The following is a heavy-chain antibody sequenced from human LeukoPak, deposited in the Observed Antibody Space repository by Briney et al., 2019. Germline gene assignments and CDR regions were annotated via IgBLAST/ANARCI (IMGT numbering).Heavy chain of an antibody. V-gene: IGHV1-18*01. Sequence: GASVKVSCKASGYTFTSYGMSWVRQAPGQGLEWMGWISAYNGNTNYAQKLQGRVTMTTDTSTSTAYMELRSLRSDDTAVYYCARALPGSYGSGSYLHYNDYWSQGTLVTVSS. CDR1: GYTFTSYG. D-gene: IGHD3-10*01. J-gene: IGHJ4*02. CDR3: ARALPGSYGSGSYLHYNDY. CDR2: ISAYNGNT.